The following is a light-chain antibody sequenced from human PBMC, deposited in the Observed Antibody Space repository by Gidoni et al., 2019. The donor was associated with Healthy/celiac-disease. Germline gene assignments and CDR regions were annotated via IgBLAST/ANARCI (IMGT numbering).Light chain of an antibody. J-gene: IGKJ1*01. CDR1: QSLLHSNGYNY. CDR2: LGS. V-gene: IGKV2-28*01. CDR3: MQALQTPPWT. Sequence: DIVMPQSPLSLPVTPGEPASISCRSSQSLLHSNGYNYLDWYLQKPGQSPQLLIYLGSNRASGVPDRFSGSGSGTDCTLKISRVEAEDVGVYYCMQALQTPPWTFXQXTKVEIK.